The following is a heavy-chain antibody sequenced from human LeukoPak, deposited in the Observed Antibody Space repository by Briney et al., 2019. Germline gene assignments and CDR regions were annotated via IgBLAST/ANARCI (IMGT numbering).Heavy chain of an antibody. J-gene: IGHJ3*02. V-gene: IGHV4-4*02. D-gene: IGHD2-2*01. CDR2: IYHSGST. Sequence: SETLSLTCAVSGGSISSSNWWSWVRQPPGKGLEWIGEIYHSGSTNYNPSLKSRATISVDKSKNQFSLKLSSVTAADTAVYYCARGGYCSSTSCYVFDIWGQGTMVTVSS. CDR1: GGSISSSNW. CDR3: ARGGYCSSTSCYVFDI.